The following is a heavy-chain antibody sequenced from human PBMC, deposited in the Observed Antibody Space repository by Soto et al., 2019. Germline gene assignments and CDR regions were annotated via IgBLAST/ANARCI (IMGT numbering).Heavy chain of an antibody. CDR3: AAIREVDV. J-gene: IGHJ6*02. CDR1: GFTFSSYA. D-gene: IGHD1-26*01. CDR2: ISYDGYSK. Sequence: GGSLSLSCAASGFTFSSYAMHWVRQAPGKGLEWVALISYDGYSKWYADAVKGRFTISRDNSNNTLFLEMNSLRGDDTAVYFCAAIREVDVWGPGTKVTVSS. V-gene: IGHV3-30*03.